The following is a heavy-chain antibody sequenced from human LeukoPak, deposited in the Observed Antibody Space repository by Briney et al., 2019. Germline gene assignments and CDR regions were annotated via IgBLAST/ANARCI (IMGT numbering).Heavy chain of an antibody. CDR2: IWYDGIDK. CDR3: VKDRFECSGYGLGDF. J-gene: IGHJ4*02. CDR1: GFTFSRNG. Sequence: PGGSLRLSCTTSGFTFSRNGMHWVRQAPGKGLEWVALIWYDGIDKYYADSAKGRFTISRDNSKNTLYLQMDSVRAEDTATYYCVKDRFECSGYGLGDFWGQGTLVTVSS. D-gene: IGHD5-12*01. V-gene: IGHV3-33*06.